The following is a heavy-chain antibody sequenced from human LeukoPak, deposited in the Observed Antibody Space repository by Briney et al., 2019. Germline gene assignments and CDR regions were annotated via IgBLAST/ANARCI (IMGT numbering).Heavy chain of an antibody. CDR2: ISAYNGNT. CDR3: ARVYIISGVASMLYVY. D-gene: IGHD2-8*01. V-gene: IGHV1-18*01. Sequence: ASVKVSCKASGYTFTSYGISWVRQAPGQGLEWMGWISAYNGNTNYAQKLQGRVTMTTDTSTSTAYMELRSLRSDDTAVYYCARVYIISGVASMLYVYWGQGTLVTVSS. J-gene: IGHJ4*02. CDR1: GYTFTSYG.